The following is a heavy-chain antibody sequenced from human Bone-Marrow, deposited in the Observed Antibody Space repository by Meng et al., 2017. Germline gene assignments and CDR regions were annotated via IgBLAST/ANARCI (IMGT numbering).Heavy chain of an antibody. CDR3: AKVPLGGNSDWYFDF. V-gene: IGHV3-23*01. J-gene: IGHJ2*01. Sequence: EVELLESGGGLAQPGGSLRLSCAASGFTFGSYAMGWVRQAPGKGLEWVSAISGTGLSTYYADSVKGRFTISRDNSKNTVFLHMNSLRAEDTAVFYCAKVPLGGNSDWYFDFWGRGTLVTVSS. D-gene: IGHD4-23*01. CDR2: ISGTGLST. CDR1: GFTFGSYA.